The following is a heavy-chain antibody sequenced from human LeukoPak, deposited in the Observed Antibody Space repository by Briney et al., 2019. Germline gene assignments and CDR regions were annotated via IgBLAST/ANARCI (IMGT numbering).Heavy chain of an antibody. V-gene: IGHV4-34*01. CDR2: INHSGST. CDR3: ARGTRTIAAAGRKLFDY. Sequence: SETLSLTCAVYGGSFSGYYWSWIRQPPGKGLEWIGEINHSGSTNYNSSLKSRVTISVDTSKNQFSLKLSSVTAADTAVYYCARGTRTIAAAGRKLFDYWGQGTLVTVSS. D-gene: IGHD6-13*01. CDR1: GGSFSGYY. J-gene: IGHJ4*02.